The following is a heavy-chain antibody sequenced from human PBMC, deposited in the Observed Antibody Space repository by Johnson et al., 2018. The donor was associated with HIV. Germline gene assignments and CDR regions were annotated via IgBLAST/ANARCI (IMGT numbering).Heavy chain of an antibody. CDR1: GFTVSSNY. CDR2: IYSGGST. D-gene: IGHD3-10*01. Sequence: VQLVESGGGLIQPGGSLRLSCAASGFTVSSNYMSWVRQAPGKGLEWVSVIYSGGSTYYADSVKGRFTISRDNSKNTLYLQMSSMRAEDTAVYYCAKDQYGSSGRYAFDIWGQGTMVTVSS. CDR3: AKDQYGSSGRYAFDI. V-gene: IGHV3-53*01. J-gene: IGHJ3*02.